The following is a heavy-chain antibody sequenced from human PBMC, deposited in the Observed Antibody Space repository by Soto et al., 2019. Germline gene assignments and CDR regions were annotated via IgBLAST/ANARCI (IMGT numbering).Heavy chain of an antibody. Sequence: EVQLLESGGGLVQPGGSLRLSCEASGFTFSIYAMNWVRQAPGKGLEWVSVISGSGGRTYYADSVKGRFTMSRDNSKNTLYLQMNSLRADDTAVYYCAKEVVVESAGRSHYYYSGLDVWGQGTTVTVSS. CDR2: ISGSGGRT. CDR1: GFTFSIYA. D-gene: IGHD2-2*01. J-gene: IGHJ6*02. CDR3: AKEVVVESAGRSHYYYSGLDV. V-gene: IGHV3-23*01.